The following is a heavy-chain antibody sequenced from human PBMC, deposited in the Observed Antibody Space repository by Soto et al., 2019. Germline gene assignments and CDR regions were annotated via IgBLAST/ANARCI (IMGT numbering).Heavy chain of an antibody. V-gene: IGHV6-1*01. J-gene: IGHJ3*02. CDR2: TYYRSKWYN. CDR3: ARGGIVFGRTVEAFDI. CDR1: GDSVSSNRAA. D-gene: IGHD3-3*01. Sequence: SQTLSLTCAISGDSVSSNRAAWNWIRQSPSRGLEWLGRTYYRSKWYNDYAVSVKSRITINPDTSKNQFSLQLNSVTPEDTAVYYCARGGIVFGRTVEAFDIWGQGTMVTVSS.